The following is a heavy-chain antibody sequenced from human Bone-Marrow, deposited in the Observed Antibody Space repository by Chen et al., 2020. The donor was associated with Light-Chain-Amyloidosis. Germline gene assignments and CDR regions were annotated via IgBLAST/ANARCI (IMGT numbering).Heavy chain of an antibody. J-gene: IGHJ4*02. CDR2: IYYSGST. D-gene: IGHD3-3*01. CDR1: GGSISSSSYY. V-gene: IGHV4-39*07. CDR3: ARSLWSRITIFGVVISPIFDY. Sequence: QLQLQESGPGLVKPSETLSLTCTVSGGSISSSSYYWGWIRQPPGKGLEWIGSIYYSGSTYYNPSLNSRVTISVDTSKNQFSLKLSSVTAADTAVYYCARSLWSRITIFGVVISPIFDYWGQGTLVTVSS.